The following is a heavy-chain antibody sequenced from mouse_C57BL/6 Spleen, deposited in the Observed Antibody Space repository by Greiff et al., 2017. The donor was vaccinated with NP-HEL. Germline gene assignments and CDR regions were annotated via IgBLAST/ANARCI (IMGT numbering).Heavy chain of an antibody. CDR3: AWDWYFDV. J-gene: IGHJ1*03. CDR2: IWSGGST. CDR1: GFSLTSYG. Sequence: VKLQESGPGLVQPSQSLSITCTVSGFSLTSYGVHWVRQSPGKGLEWLGVIWSGGSTDYNAAFISRLSISKDNSKSQVFFKMNSLQADDTAIYYCAWDWYFDVWGTGTTVTVSS. V-gene: IGHV2-2*01.